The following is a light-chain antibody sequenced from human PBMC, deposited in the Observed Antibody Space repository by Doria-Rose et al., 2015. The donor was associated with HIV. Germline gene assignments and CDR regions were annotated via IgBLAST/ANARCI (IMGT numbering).Light chain of an antibody. J-gene: IGKJ2*01. Sequence: PGERATLPCRASQSVGSYLAWYQQKPGRAPRLLIYDASDRATGIPARFSGSGSGTDFTLTISSLEPEDFAVYYCQQRSNWPSFTFGQGTKLEIK. CDR2: DAS. CDR1: QSVGSY. V-gene: IGKV3-11*01. CDR3: QQRSNWPSFT.